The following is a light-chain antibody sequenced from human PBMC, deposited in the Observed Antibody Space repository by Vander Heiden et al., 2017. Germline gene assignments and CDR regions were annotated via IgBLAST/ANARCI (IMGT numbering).Light chain of an antibody. J-gene: IGLJ2*01. CDR3: QSYDSSLSGSVV. Sequence: QSVLTQPPPVSGAPGQRVTLSCTGSSSNLGAGYEVHWYQQLPGTAPKLLIYGNSNRPSGVPDRFSGSKSGTSASLAITGLQAEDEADYYCQSYDSSLSGSVVFGGGTKLTVL. CDR1: SSNLGAGYE. CDR2: GNS. V-gene: IGLV1-40*01.